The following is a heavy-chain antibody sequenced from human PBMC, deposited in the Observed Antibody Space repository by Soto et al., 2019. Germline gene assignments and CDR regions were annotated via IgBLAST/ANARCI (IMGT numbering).Heavy chain of an antibody. CDR2: INGDGSEK. CDR1: GFTFSAFW. V-gene: IGHV3-7*01. Sequence: EVQVVESGGGLVQPGGSLKLSCAASGFTFSAFWMNWVRQAPGKGLEWVANINGDGSEKYYVDSVKGRFTISRDSAKNTLYLEMNSLRAEDTALYYCAAGFPPDYWGQGTLVTVS. D-gene: IGHD3-10*01. J-gene: IGHJ4*02. CDR3: AAGFPPDY.